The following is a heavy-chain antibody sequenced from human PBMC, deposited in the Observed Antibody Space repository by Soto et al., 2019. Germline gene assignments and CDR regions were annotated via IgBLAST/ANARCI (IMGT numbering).Heavy chain of an antibody. J-gene: IGHJ5*02. D-gene: IGHD6-13*01. Sequence: GASVKVSCKASGGTFSSYAMHWVRQAPGQRLEWMGWINAGNGNTKYSQKFQGRVTITRDTSASTAYMELSSLRSEDTAVYYCAREPSSWYLGWFDPWGQGTLVTVSS. CDR2: INAGNGNT. CDR3: AREPSSWYLGWFDP. CDR1: GGTFSSYA. V-gene: IGHV1-3*01.